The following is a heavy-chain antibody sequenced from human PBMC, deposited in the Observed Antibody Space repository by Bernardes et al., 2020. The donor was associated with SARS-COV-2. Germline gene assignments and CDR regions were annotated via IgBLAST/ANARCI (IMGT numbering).Heavy chain of an antibody. J-gene: IGHJ4*02. V-gene: IGHV5-51*01. Sequence: GESLKISCKGSGYSFTSYWIGWVRQMPGKGLEWMGIIYPGDSDTRYSPSFQGQVTISADKSISTAYLQWSSLKASDTAMYYCARSGCSSTSCYYFDYWGQGTLVTVSS. D-gene: IGHD2-2*01. CDR3: ARSGCSSTSCYYFDY. CDR2: IYPGDSDT. CDR1: GYSFTSYW.